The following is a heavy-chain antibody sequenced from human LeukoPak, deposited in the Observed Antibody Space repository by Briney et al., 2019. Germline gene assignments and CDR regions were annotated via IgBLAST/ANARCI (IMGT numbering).Heavy chain of an antibody. CDR1: GFTFSSYA. D-gene: IGHD2-2*02. J-gene: IGHJ4*02. V-gene: IGHV3-64*01. CDR2: ISSNGGST. Sequence: GGSLRLSCAASGFTFSSYAMHWVRQAPGKGLEYVSAISSNGGSTYYANSVKGRFTISRDNSKNTLYLQMGSLRAEDMAVYYCARDRYQLLYSGIDYWGQGTLVTVSS. CDR3: ARDRYQLLYSGIDY.